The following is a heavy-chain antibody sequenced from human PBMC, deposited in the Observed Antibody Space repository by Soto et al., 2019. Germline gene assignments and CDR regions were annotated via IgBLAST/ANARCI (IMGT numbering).Heavy chain of an antibody. V-gene: IGHV3-72*01. Sequence: EVQLEESGGGLVQPGGSLRLSCAASGFTFGDHYMDWVRQAPGKGLEWIGRIRNKANSYSIDYAASVKGRFSISRDDSNNSLFLQMNSLKTEDTAMYFCARIHLGRDKYFDLWGRGTLVTVSS. J-gene: IGHJ2*01. D-gene: IGHD7-27*01. CDR1: GFTFGDHY. CDR2: IRNKANSYSI. CDR3: ARIHLGRDKYFDL.